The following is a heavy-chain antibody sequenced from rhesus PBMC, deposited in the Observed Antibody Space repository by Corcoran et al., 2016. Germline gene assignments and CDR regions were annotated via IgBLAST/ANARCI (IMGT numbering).Heavy chain of an antibody. J-gene: IGHJ4*01. CDR3: AREDTSSGWYSDY. CDR2: INGDRGST. CDR1: GASISSYW. Sequence: QVQLQESGPGLVKPSETLSLTCAVSGASISSYWWSWIRQSPGKGREWIGEINGDRGSTYYNPSLKSRVTISKDASKNQFSLRLSSVTAVDTAVYYCAREDTSSGWYSDYWGQGVLVTDSS. D-gene: IGHD6-31*01. V-gene: IGHV4-80*01.